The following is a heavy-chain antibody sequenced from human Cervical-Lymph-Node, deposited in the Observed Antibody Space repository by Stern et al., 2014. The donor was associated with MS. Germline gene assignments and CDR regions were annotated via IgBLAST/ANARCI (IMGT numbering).Heavy chain of an antibody. V-gene: IGHV3-53*01. J-gene: IGHJ3*02. CDR3: ARAIFGVNTAAMAPDAFDT. D-gene: IGHD3-3*01. CDR1: GFTVSNNY. Sequence: VQLVESGGGLIQPGGSLRLSCAAPGFTVSNNYMSWVRKAPGQGLEWVSLIYTDDRTYYAGSLKGLFTISRDSSKRQMCVHMNSLRAEDTAVYYCARAIFGVNTAAMAPDAFDTWGQGTMVTVSS. CDR2: IYTDDRT.